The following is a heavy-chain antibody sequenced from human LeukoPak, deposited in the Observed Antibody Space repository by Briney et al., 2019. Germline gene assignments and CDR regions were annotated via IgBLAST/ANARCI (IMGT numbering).Heavy chain of an antibody. V-gene: IGHV3-7*01. Sequence: GGSLRLSRAASGFTFSSYWMSWVRQAPGKGLEWVANIKQDGSEKYYVDSVKGRFTISRDNAKNSLYLQMNSLRAEDTAVYYCARVPENTAMVMGFDYWGQGTLVTVSS. D-gene: IGHD5-18*01. J-gene: IGHJ4*02. CDR1: GFTFSSYW. CDR2: IKQDGSEK. CDR3: ARVPENTAMVMGFDY.